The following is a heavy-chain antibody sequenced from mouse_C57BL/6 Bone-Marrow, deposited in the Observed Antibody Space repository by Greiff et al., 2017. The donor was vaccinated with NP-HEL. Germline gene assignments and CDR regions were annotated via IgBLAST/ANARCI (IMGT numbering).Heavy chain of an antibody. CDR3: TTCGSSPYAMDY. J-gene: IGHJ4*01. V-gene: IGHV14-4*01. CDR1: GFNIKDDY. CDR2: IDPENGDT. D-gene: IGHD1-1*01. Sequence: EVQLQQSGAELVRPGASVKLSCTVSGFNIKDDYMHWVKQRPEQGLEWIGWIDPENGDTEYASKFQGKATITADTSSNTAYLQLSSLTSEDTAVYYFTTCGSSPYAMDYWGQGTSVTVSS.